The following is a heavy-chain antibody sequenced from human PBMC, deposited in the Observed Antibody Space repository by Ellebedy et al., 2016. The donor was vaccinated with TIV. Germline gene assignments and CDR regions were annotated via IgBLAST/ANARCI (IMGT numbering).Heavy chain of an antibody. CDR2: INHGGST. V-gene: IGHV4-34*01. J-gene: IGHJ5*02. CDR1: GGSFSGYY. CDR3: ARDHHNTGYSSSWYWFDP. Sequence: MPSETLSLTCAVYGGSFSGYYWSWIRQPPGKGLEWIGVINHGGSTNYNPALKSRLTLSIDTFKNQFSLKLRSVTAADTGTDYCARDHHNTGYSSSWYWFDPWGQGALVTVSS. D-gene: IGHD6-13*01.